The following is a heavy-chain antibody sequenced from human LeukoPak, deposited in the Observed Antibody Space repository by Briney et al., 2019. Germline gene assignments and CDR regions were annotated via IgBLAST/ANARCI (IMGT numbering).Heavy chain of an antibody. CDR1: GFTFSSYG. D-gene: IGHD3-10*01. V-gene: IGHV3-30*02. CDR2: IRYDGSNK. CDR3: AKDRYYGSGSYYTRNYFDY. J-gene: IGHJ4*02. Sequence: TGGSLRLSCAASGFTFSSYGMHWVRQAPGKGLEWVAFIRYDGSNKYYADSVKGRFTISRDNSKNTLYLQMNSLRAEDTAVYYCAKDRYYGSGSYYTRNYFDYWGQGTLVTVSS.